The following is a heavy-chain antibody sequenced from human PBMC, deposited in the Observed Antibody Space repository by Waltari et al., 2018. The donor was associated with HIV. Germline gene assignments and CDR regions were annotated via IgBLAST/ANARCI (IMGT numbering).Heavy chain of an antibody. CDR2: IDTKTGSP. CDR3: AEGYGAFDFDY. J-gene: IGHJ4*02. D-gene: IGHD2-15*01. Sequence: VKISCKSSENAFSGSVINWVRQAPGQGLEWIGLIDTKTGSPTYAQVFSGLLILSLDTSVTTSYLQIRALKTNDTATYYCAEGYGAFDFDYWGQGTLITVSP. V-gene: IGHV7-4-1*01. CDR1: ENAFSGSV.